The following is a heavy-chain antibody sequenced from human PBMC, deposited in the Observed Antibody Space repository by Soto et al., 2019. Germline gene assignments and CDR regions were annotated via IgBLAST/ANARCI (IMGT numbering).Heavy chain of an antibody. Sequence: TSETLSLTCTVSGGSISSYYWSWIRQPPGKGLEWIGYIYYSGSTNYNPSLKSRVTISVDTSKNQFSLKLSSVTAADTAVYYCARTGSGWSEVYYYYGMDVWGQGTTVTVSS. CDR2: IYYSGST. CDR3: ARTGSGWSEVYYYYGMDV. V-gene: IGHV4-59*01. D-gene: IGHD6-19*01. CDR1: GGSISSYY. J-gene: IGHJ6*02.